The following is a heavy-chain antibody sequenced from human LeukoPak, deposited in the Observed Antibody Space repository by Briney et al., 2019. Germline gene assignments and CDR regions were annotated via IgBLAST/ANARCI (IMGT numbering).Heavy chain of an antibody. CDR1: GFTFRNYW. CDR3: VRDLILVWTPGDDFDH. J-gene: IGHJ4*02. CDR2: INERATII. D-gene: IGHD3-16*01. Sequence: GGSLRLSCAASGFTFRNYWMHWVRQAPGKGLEWVSRINERATIISYADSVKGRFTNSRENARNTLYLQMNSLTAEDTAVYYCVRDLILVWTPGDDFDHWGQGTLVTVSS. V-gene: IGHV3-74*01.